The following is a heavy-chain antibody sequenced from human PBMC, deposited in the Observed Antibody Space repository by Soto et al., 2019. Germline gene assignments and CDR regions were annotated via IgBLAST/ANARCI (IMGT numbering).Heavy chain of an antibody. V-gene: IGHV3-23*01. Sequence: GGSLRLSCAGTGFNFGGYAMSWVRQAPGKGLEWVSTLSGDGSRACYADSVRGRFTVSRDNSKSTLYLRMNSLRADDTAIYYCAKPGGYAISFYDSWGQGTLVTVSS. J-gene: IGHJ4*02. CDR2: LSGDGSRA. D-gene: IGHD3-16*01. CDR1: GFNFGGYA. CDR3: AKPGGYAISFYDS.